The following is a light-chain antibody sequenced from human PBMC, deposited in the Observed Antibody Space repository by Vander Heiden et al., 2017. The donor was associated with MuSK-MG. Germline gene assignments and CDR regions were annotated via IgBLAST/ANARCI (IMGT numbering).Light chain of an antibody. CDR3: NSRDSSGNHVV. CDR1: TLRSHY. Sequence: SSELTQDPAVSVALGQTGRITCQGDTLRSHYASWSQQKPGQAPVLVIYGKNNRPSGIPDRFSGSSSGNTASLTITGAQAEDEADYYCNSRDSSGNHVVFGGGTRLTVL. CDR2: GKN. V-gene: IGLV3-19*01. J-gene: IGLJ2*01.